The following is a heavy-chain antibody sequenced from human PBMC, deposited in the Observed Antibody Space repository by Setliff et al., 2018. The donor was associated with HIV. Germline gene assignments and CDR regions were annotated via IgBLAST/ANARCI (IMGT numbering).Heavy chain of an antibody. D-gene: IGHD3-10*01. CDR2: ISAYNGDT. CDR1: GFTFNHYG. Sequence: GASVKVSCKTSGFTFNHYGITWVRQAPGQGLEWMGWISAYNGDTKYSQTFQGRVTMTTDTSTATAFMELRSLRSDDTAVYYCARVALPGITPLRHFDYWGQGTLVTVSS. V-gene: IGHV1-18*01. J-gene: IGHJ4*02. CDR3: ARVALPGITPLRHFDY.